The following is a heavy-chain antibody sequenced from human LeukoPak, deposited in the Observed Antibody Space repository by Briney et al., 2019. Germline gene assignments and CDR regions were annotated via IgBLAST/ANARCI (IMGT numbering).Heavy chain of an antibody. CDR2: INHSGST. CDR3: ARGNYVWGSFPPDY. D-gene: IGHD3-16*01. V-gene: IGHV4-34*01. Sequence: SETLSLTCAVYGGSFSGYYWSWIRQPPGKGLQWIGEINHSGSTNYNPSLKSRVTMSVDTSKNQFSLKLSSVTAADTAVYYCARGNYVWGSFPPDYWGQGTLVTVSS. J-gene: IGHJ4*02. CDR1: GGSFSGYY.